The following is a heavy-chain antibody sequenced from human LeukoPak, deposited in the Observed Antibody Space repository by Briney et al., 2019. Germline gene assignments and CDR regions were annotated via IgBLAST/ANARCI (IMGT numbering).Heavy chain of an antibody. CDR2: INGSDAST. V-gene: IGHV3-23*01. CDR3: AKDRGELLPND. CDR1: VLTVSRYA. Sequence: GGSLTLSCPASVLTVSRYAMRWVRPPAGKGREWVSAINGSDASTYYADSVKGRFTISRDNSKNTLYLQMNSLTAEDTAVYHCAKDRGELLPNDWGQGTLVTVSS. D-gene: IGHD1-26*01. J-gene: IGHJ4*02.